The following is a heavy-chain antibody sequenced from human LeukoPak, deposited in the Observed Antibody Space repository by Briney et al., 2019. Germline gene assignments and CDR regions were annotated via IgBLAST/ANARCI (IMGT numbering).Heavy chain of an antibody. CDR3: AKLKWELRGYFDY. CDR2: ISGSGGST. Sequence: PGGSLRLSCAASGFTFSSYAMSWVRQAPGKGLEWVSAISGSGGSTYFADSVKGRFTISRDNSKNTLYPQMNSLRAEDTAVYYCAKLKWELRGYFDYWGQGTLVTVSS. J-gene: IGHJ4*02. V-gene: IGHV3-23*01. CDR1: GFTFSSYA. D-gene: IGHD1-26*01.